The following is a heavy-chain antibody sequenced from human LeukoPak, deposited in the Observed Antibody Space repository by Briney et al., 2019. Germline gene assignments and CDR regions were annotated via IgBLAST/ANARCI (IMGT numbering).Heavy chain of an antibody. D-gene: IGHD5-24*01. CDR1: GGSFSGYY. CDR3: ARDMATITDY. Sequence: SETLSLTCAVYGGSFSGYYWSWIRQPPGKGLEWIGEINRSGSTNYNPSLKSRVTISVDTSKNQFSPKLSSVTAADTAVYYCARDMATITDYWGQGTLVTVSS. V-gene: IGHV4-34*01. J-gene: IGHJ4*02. CDR2: INRSGST.